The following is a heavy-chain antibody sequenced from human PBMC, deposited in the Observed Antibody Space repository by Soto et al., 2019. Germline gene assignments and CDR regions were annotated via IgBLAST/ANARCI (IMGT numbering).Heavy chain of an antibody. Sequence: QVQLQQWGAGLLKPSETLSLTCAVYGGSFSGYYWTWIRQPPGTGLEWIGEINHSGSTNYNPSLKXLFTISVATSKNQFSLKLTSVTAADTAVYYCARDKITGLFDYWGQGTLVTVSS. D-gene: IGHD2-8*02. CDR1: GGSFSGYY. CDR2: INHSGST. J-gene: IGHJ4*02. CDR3: ARDKITGLFDY. V-gene: IGHV4-34*01.